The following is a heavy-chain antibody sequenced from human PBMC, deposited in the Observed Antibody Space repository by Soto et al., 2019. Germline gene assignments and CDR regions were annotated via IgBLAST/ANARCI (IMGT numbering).Heavy chain of an antibody. CDR2: ISDSGGST. D-gene: IGHD6-6*01. V-gene: IGHV3-23*01. CDR3: ARGSLAARPYHYDY. J-gene: IGHJ4*02. CDR1: GFTFNSYA. Sequence: EVQLLESGGGLVQPGGSLRLSCAASGFTFNSYAMSWVRQAPGKGLEWVSGISDSGGSTYYADSMKGRFSISRDNSKNTLYVQMSSLRADDTAVYYCARGSLAARPYHYDYWGQGTLVTVSS.